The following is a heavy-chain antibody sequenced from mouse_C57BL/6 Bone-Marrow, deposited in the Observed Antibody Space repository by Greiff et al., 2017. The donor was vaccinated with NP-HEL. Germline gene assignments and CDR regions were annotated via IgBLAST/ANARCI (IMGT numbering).Heavy chain of an antibody. CDR3: ARGGLRRAWFAY. CDR2: IHPNSGST. CDR1: GYTFTSYW. Sequence: QVQLQQPGAELVKPGASVKLSCKASGYTFTSYWMHWVKQRPGQGLEWIGMIHPNSGSTNYNEQFKSTATLTVYKSSSPDYMQPSSLTSEVSAVYDGARGGLRRAWFAYWGQGTLVTVSA. D-gene: IGHD2-2*01. V-gene: IGHV1-64*01. J-gene: IGHJ3*01.